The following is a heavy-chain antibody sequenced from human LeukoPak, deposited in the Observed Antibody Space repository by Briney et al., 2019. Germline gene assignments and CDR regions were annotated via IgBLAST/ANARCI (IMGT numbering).Heavy chain of an antibody. V-gene: IGHV3-15*01. J-gene: IGHJ3*01. Sequence: GRTLSLSCEASGFTFKNAWMIWVSQAPGKGPEWVGRIKSTRDGGATEYAAPVKGRFTISRDASKYTLYLQMDSLKTEYTAMYYCTTDNWRGLDAFDVWGLGTMVTVSS. CDR1: GFTFKNAW. CDR2: IKSTRDGGAT. CDR3: TTDNWRGLDAFDV. D-gene: IGHD3-3*01.